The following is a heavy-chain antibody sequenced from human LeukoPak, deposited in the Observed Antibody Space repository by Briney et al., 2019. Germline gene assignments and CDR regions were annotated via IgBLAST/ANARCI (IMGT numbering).Heavy chain of an antibody. J-gene: IGHJ4*02. V-gene: IGHV4-39*01. D-gene: IGHD2-15*01. CDR1: GGSISSSSYY. CDR3: AGGQIVVVVAALDY. Sequence: PSETLSLTCTVSGGSISSSSYYWGWIRQPPGKGLEWIGSIYYSGSTYYNPSLKSRVTISVDTSKNQFSLRLSSVTAADTAVYYCAGGQIVVVVAALDYWGQGILVTVSS. CDR2: IYYSGST.